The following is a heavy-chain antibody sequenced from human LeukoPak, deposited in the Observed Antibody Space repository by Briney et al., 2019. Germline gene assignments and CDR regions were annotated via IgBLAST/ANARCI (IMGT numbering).Heavy chain of an antibody. D-gene: IGHD6-13*01. CDR3: ASASSHRIAAGGDY. Sequence: GGSLRLSCAASGFTFSNYWMPWVRHAPGKGLVWVSRINSDGSSRNYADSVKGRFTISRDNAKNTLYLQMNSLRAEDTAVYYCASASSHRIAAGGDYWGQGTLVTVSS. J-gene: IGHJ4*02. CDR2: INSDGSSR. V-gene: IGHV3-74*01. CDR1: GFTFSNYW.